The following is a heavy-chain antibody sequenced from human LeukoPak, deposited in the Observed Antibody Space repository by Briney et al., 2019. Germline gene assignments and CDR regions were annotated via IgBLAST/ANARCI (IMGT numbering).Heavy chain of an antibody. CDR2: ISGSGGST. CDR3: AKTTTGHSSGRFPGWPVDY. V-gene: IGHV3-23*01. D-gene: IGHD6-19*01. Sequence: GGSLRLSCAASGFTSSSYGMSWVRQAPGKGLEWVSAISGSGGSTYYANSVKGRFTISRDNSKNTLYLQMNSLRAEDTAVYYCAKTTTGHSSGRFPGWPVDYWGQGTLVTVSS. CDR1: GFTSSSYG. J-gene: IGHJ4*02.